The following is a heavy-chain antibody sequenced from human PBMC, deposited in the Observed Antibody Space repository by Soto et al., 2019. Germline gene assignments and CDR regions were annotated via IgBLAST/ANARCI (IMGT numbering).Heavy chain of an antibody. D-gene: IGHD4-17*01. CDR1: GGSISSYY. J-gene: IGHJ6*03. V-gene: IGHV4-59*01. CDR3: ARTTSSAYYYYYMDV. Sequence: SETLSLTCTVSGGSISSYYWSWIRQPPGKGLEWIGFIYYSGSTNYNPSLKSRVTISVDTSKNQFSLKLSSVTAADTAVYYCARTTSSAYYYYYMDVWGKGTTVTVSS. CDR2: IYYSGST.